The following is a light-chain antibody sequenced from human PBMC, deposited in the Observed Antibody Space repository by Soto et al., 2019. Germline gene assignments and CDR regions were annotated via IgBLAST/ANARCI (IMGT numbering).Light chain of an antibody. J-gene: IGLJ1*01. Sequence: SVLNHPPPVARAPGQSVPIPRPRNSRDVGGYNYVSWYQQHPGKAPKLMIYDVSKRPSGVPDRFSGSKSGNTASLTISGLQAEDEADYYCCSYAGSYTFVVFGTGTKVTVL. CDR2: DVS. CDR1: SRDVGGYNY. CDR3: CSYAGSYTFVV. V-gene: IGLV2-11*01.